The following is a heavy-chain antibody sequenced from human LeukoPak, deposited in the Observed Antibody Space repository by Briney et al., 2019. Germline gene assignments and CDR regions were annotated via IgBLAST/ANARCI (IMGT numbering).Heavy chain of an antibody. Sequence: GESLKISCKASGYTFTSYWIGWVRQMSGKGLEWMGIIYPGDSDTRYSPSFQGQVTISADKSISTAYLQWSSLKASDTAMYYCARQAAMVRGVTYYYMDVWGKGTTVTVSS. CDR3: ARQAAMVRGVTYYYMDV. J-gene: IGHJ6*03. CDR2: IYPGDSDT. CDR1: GYTFTSYW. D-gene: IGHD3-10*01. V-gene: IGHV5-51*01.